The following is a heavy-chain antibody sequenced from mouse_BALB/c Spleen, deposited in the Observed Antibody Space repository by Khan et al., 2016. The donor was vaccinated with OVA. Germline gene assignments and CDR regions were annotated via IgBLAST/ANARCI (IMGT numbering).Heavy chain of an antibody. Sequence: QMQLEESGPGLVQPSQSLSITCTVSGFSLSNYGAYWVRQSPGKGLEWLGVIWRGGNTDYNAAFMSRLSIIKDNSKSQVFFKMTSLQADTTTIYYCAKGDCKYEKIAYWGQGTLVTVSA. CDR3: AKGDCKYEKIAY. V-gene: IGHV2-5*01. J-gene: IGHJ3*01. CDR2: IWRGGNT. D-gene: IGHD2-14*01. CDR1: GFSLSNYG.